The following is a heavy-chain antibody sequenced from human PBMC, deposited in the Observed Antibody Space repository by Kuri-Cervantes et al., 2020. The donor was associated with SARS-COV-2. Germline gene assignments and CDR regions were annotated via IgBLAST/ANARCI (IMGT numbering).Heavy chain of an antibody. J-gene: IGHJ2*01. V-gene: IGHV4-38-2*01. CDR1: GFTFSSYA. Sequence: SETLFLTCAASGFTFSSYAMSWVRQAPGKGLEWIGSIYHSGSTYYNPSLKSRVTISVDTSKNQFSLKLSSVTAADTAVYYCARRTVGHFDLWGRGTLVTVSS. CDR2: IYHSGST. CDR3: ARRTVGHFDL. D-gene: IGHD3-16*01.